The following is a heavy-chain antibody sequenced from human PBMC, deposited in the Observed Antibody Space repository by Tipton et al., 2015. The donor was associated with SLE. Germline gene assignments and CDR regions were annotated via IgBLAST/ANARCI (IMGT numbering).Heavy chain of an antibody. V-gene: IGHV4-34*01. D-gene: IGHD6-13*01. CDR2: INHSGST. CDR3: ARDGTAAAGTYWYFDL. J-gene: IGHJ2*01. Sequence: TLSLTCAVYGGSFSGYYWSWIRQPPGKGLEWIGEINHSGSTNYNPSLKSRVTISVDTSKNQFSLKLSSVTAADTAVYYCARDGTAAAGTYWYFDLWGRGTLVTVSS. CDR1: GGSFSGYY.